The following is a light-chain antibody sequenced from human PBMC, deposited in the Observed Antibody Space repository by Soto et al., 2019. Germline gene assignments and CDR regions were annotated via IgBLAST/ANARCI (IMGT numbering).Light chain of an antibody. CDR2: DAS. V-gene: IGKV3-11*01. Sequence: IVLTQSPATLSLSPGERATLSCRASQSVSSYLAWYQQKPGQAPRLLIYDASNRATGIPARFSGSGSGTDVTLTISSLEPEDFAVYYCQQRSTWPGITFGQGTRLDIK. CDR3: QQRSTWPGIT. J-gene: IGKJ5*01. CDR1: QSVSSY.